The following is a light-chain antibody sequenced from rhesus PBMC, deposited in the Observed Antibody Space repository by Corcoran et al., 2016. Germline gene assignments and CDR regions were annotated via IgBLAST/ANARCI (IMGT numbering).Light chain of an antibody. CDR2: KAS. CDR3: RHGYGTPYS. V-gene: IGKV1-74*01. CDR1: ENVNKY. Sequence: DIQMTQSPSSLSASVGDRVTITCRASENVNKYLNWYQQKPGKAPKLLFYKASTFQSGGPSRCSGSGSGTDYTFTISSLQPGYVATYYSRHGYGTPYSFGQGTKGEIK. J-gene: IGKJ2*01.